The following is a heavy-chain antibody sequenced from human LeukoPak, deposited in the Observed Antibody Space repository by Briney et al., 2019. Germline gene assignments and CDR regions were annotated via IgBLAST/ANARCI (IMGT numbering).Heavy chain of an antibody. D-gene: IGHD4-17*01. CDR3: ARHIKGRGDYAPYYYYYMDV. Sequence: GESLKISCKGSGYSFTSYWIGWVRQMPGKGLEWMGIIYPGDSDTRYSPSFQGQVTISADKSISTAYPQWSSLKASDTAMYYCARHIKGRGDYAPYYYYYMDVWGKGTTVTVSS. CDR2: IYPGDSDT. V-gene: IGHV5-51*01. J-gene: IGHJ6*03. CDR1: GYSFTSYW.